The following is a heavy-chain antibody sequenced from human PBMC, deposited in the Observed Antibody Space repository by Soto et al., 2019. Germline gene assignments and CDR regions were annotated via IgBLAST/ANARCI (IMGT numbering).Heavy chain of an antibody. CDR3: ARVEMAEGY. CDR2: INPNSGGT. V-gene: IGHV1-2*02. D-gene: IGHD6-19*01. CDR1: FSGYY. Sequence: FSGYYWSWIRQPPGKGLEWMGWINPNSGGTNYAQKFQGRVTMTRDTSISTAYMELSRLRSDDTAVYYCARVEMAEGYWGQGTLVTVSS. J-gene: IGHJ4*02.